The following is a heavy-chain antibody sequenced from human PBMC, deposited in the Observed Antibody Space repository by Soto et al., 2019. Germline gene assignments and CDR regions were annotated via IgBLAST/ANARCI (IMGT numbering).Heavy chain of an antibody. CDR2: IYPGDSDT. CDR3: ARLKRDGHNYSPVYY. CDR1: GYSFTSYW. D-gene: IGHD5-12*01. Sequence: EVQLVQSGAEVKKPGESLKISCKGSGYSFTSYWIGWVRQMPGNGLEWMGIIYPGDSDTRYSPSFQGQVTISADKSISTAYLQWSSLKASDTAMYYCARLKRDGHNYSPVYYWGQGTLVTVSS. J-gene: IGHJ4*02. V-gene: IGHV5-51*03.